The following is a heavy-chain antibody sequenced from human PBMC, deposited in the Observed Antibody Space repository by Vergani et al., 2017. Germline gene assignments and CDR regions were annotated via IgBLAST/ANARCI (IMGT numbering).Heavy chain of an antibody. V-gene: IGHV3-30*18. D-gene: IGHD3-3*01. Sequence: QLVESGGGWVQPGGSLRLSCVVSGFDFSSYIMNWVRQAPGKGLEWVAVISYDGSNKYYADSVKGRFTISRDNSKNTLYLQMNSLRAEDTAVYYCAKSDRLRFLEWSVHLFDYWGQGTLVTVSS. CDR2: ISYDGSNK. CDR1: GFDFSSYI. J-gene: IGHJ4*02. CDR3: AKSDRLRFLEWSVHLFDY.